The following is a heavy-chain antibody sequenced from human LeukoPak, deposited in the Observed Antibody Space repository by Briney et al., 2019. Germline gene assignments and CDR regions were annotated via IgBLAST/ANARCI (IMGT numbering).Heavy chain of an antibody. Sequence: GGSLRLSCAASGFTFSSYAMHWVRQAPGKGLEWVAVISYDGGNKYYADSVKGRFTISRDNSKNTLYLQMSSLRAEDTAVYYCARQKAAAPGAFDIWGQGTMVTVSS. CDR2: ISYDGGNK. J-gene: IGHJ3*02. V-gene: IGHV3-30-3*01. CDR1: GFTFSSYA. D-gene: IGHD6-25*01. CDR3: ARQKAAAPGAFDI.